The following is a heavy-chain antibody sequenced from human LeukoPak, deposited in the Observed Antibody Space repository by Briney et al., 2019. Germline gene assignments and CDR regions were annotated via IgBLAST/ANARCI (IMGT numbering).Heavy chain of an antibody. CDR3: ARGGEDIVVVPAARAPWFDH. J-gene: IGHJ5*02. V-gene: IGHV4-34*01. CDR2: INHSGST. CDR1: GESFSGYY. D-gene: IGHD2-2*01. Sequence: PSETLSLTCAVYGESFSGYYWICIREPPGKGLECIREINHSGSTNYSPYLKSRVNISVDTSKNQFSLKLRSVTAADTAVYYCARGGEDIVVVPAARAPWFDHWGQGTLVTVSS.